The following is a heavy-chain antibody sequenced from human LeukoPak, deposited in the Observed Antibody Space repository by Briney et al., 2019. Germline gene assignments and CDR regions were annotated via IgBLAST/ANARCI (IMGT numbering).Heavy chain of an antibody. Sequence: PXETLSXXCTVSGGSISSYYWSWIRQPPGKGLEWIGYIYYSGSTNYNPSLKSRVTISVDTSKNQFSLKLSSVTAADTAVYYCARXXXDXXDSSGYPLCLDYWGQGTLVTVSS. J-gene: IGHJ4*02. CDR3: ARXXXDXXDSSGYPLCLDY. CDR2: IYYSGST. CDR1: GGSISSYY. V-gene: IGHV4-59*01. D-gene: IGHD3-22*01.